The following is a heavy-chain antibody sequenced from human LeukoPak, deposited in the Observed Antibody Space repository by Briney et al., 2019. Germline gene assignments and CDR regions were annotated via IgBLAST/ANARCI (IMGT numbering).Heavy chain of an antibody. Sequence: GRSLRLSCAASGFTFSSYSMNWVRQAPGKGLEWVSSISSSSSYIYYADSVKGRFTISRDNAKNSLYLQMNSLRAEDTAVYYCASARVVPAAIARNYYYYGMDVWGQGTTVTVSS. J-gene: IGHJ6*02. D-gene: IGHD2-2*01. V-gene: IGHV3-21*01. CDR2: ISSSSSYI. CDR3: ASARVVPAAIARNYYYYGMDV. CDR1: GFTFSSYS.